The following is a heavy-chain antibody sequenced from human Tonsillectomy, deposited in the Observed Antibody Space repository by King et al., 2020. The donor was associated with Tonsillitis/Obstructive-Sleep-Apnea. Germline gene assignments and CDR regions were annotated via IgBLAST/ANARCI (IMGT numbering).Heavy chain of an antibody. J-gene: IGHJ4*02. Sequence: QLVQSGAVVKKPGESLKISCKSSGYNFTTYWIGWVRQMPGKGLEWMGIIYPGDSDTSYSPSFQGQVTISADKSISTAYLQWSSLQASDTAMYYCARHQSTTGTFDYWGQGTLVTVSS. D-gene: IGHD1-1*01. CDR1: GYNFTTYW. CDR3: ARHQSTTGTFDY. V-gene: IGHV5-51*01. CDR2: IYPGDSDT.